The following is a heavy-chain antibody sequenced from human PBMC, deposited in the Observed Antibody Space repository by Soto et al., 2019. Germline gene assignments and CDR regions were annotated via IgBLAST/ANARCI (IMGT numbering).Heavy chain of an antibody. CDR3: AKARYLGEFSPVDY. J-gene: IGHJ4*02. CDR2: ISSSSISSTI. D-gene: IGHD3-16*02. Sequence: EVQLVESGGGLVQPGGSLRLSCAASGFMFSSYAMNWVRQAPGKGLEWVSYISSSSISSTIYYAASVKVRFTISSDNAKDSLFLQMIRFRAEDTAVYYWAKARYLGEFSPVDYWGQGTLVIFSS. V-gene: IGHV3-48*01. CDR1: GFMFSSYA.